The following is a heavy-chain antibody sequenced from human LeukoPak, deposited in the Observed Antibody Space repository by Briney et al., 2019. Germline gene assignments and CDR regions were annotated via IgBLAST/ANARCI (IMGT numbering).Heavy chain of an antibody. J-gene: IGHJ4*02. Sequence: GGSLRLSCAASGFTFSSYWLHWVRQAPGKGLVWVSRINSDGSSTSYADSVKGRFTISRDNAKNTLYLQMNSLRAEDTAVYYCARDDYGDYQFDYWGQGTLVTVSS. D-gene: IGHD4-17*01. CDR3: ARDDYGDYQFDY. CDR1: GFTFSSYW. CDR2: INSDGSST. V-gene: IGHV3-74*01.